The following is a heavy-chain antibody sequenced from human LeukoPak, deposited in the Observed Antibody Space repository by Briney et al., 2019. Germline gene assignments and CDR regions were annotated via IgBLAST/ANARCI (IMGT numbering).Heavy chain of an antibody. V-gene: IGHV3-7*01. CDR3: AAGDAMDY. CDR2: IKQDGSEI. CDR1: GFTFSGYW. Sequence: QTGGSLRLSCAASGFTFSGYWMSWVRRTPEKGLEWVANIKQDGSEIYYVDSVKGRFTISRDNTKNSLYLQMNSLRAEDAALYYCAAGDAMDYWGQGTLVSVSS. J-gene: IGHJ4*02.